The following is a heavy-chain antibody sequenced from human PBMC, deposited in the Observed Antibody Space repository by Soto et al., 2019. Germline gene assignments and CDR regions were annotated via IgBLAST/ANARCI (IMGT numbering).Heavy chain of an antibody. Sequence: TRSLTCTVARGSITSGAYSWSWIREPPGKGREWIGYIYHSGSTYYIPSLRSRVTISMDRTKNQFSLHLNSVTAGDTAVYFSDIDRYSENCDGLIVHWVHGTPVAVPS. CDR3: DIDRYSENCDGLIVH. CDR2: IYHSGST. CDR1: RGSITSGAYS. D-gene: IGHD2-21*02. V-gene: IGHV4-30-2*01. J-gene: IGHJ4*03.